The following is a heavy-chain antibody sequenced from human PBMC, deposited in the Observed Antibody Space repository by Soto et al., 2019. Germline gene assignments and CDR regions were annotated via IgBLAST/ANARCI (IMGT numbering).Heavy chain of an antibody. J-gene: IGHJ4*02. CDR3: ARADTAMVPVGY. CDR2: IYYSGST. CDR1: GGSISISSYY. V-gene: IGHV4-39*01. Sequence: SETLSLTCTVSGGSISISSYYWGCIRQPPGKGLEWIGSIYYSGSTYYNPSLKSRVTISVDTSKNQFSLKLSSVTAADTAVYYCARADTAMVPVGYWGQGTLVTVSS. D-gene: IGHD5-18*01.